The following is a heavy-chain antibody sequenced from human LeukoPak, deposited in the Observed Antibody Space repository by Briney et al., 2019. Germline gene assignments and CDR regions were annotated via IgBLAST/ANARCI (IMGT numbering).Heavy chain of an antibody. CDR3: ARRSASNHRNLNFDF. CDR2: IYYSGST. D-gene: IGHD2-2*01. V-gene: IGHV4-39*01. J-gene: IGHJ4*02. Sequence: PSETLSLTCTVSGGSISSGSYYWGWIRQPPGKGLEWIGNIYYSGSTYYNPSLKSRVTISVDTSKNQFSLKLSSVTAADTAVYYRARRSASNHRNLNFDFWGQGTLVTVSS. CDR1: GGSISSGSYY.